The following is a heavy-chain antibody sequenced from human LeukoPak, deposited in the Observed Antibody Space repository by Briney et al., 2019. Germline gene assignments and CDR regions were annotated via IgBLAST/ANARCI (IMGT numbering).Heavy chain of an antibody. CDR2: ILSSGST. D-gene: IGHD1-14*01. CDR1: SGSINNYY. Sequence: PSETLSLTCSVSSGSINNYYWSWIRQTPGKGLEWIGYILSSGSTNYNPSVKSRVTITVDTSKNQFSLKLYSVTAADTAVYYCARTNQISETAFDIWGPGSVVIVTS. V-gene: IGHV4-59*01. CDR3: ARTNQISETAFDI. J-gene: IGHJ3*02.